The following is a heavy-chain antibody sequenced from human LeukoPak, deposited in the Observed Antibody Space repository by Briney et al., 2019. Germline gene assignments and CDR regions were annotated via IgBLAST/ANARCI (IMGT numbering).Heavy chain of an antibody. D-gene: IGHD6-19*01. CDR1: GGTFGSYA. CDR3: ARDLYSSGWYYYYYGMDV. CDR2: IIPIFGIA. V-gene: IGHV1-69*04. J-gene: IGHJ6*02. Sequence: SVKVSCKASGGTFGSYAISWVRQAPGQGLEWMGRIIPIFGIANYAQKFQGRVTITADKSTSTAYMELSSLRSEDTAVYYCARDLYSSGWYYYYYGMDVWGQGTTVTVSS.